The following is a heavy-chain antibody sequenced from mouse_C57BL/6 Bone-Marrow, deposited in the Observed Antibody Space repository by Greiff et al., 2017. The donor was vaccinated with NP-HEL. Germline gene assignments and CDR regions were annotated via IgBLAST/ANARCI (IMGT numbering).Heavy chain of an antibody. V-gene: IGHV1-64*01. J-gene: IGHJ1*03. CDR2: IHPNSGST. CDR3: ARFYGSLYWYFDF. D-gene: IGHD1-1*01. CDR1: GYTFTSYW. Sequence: QVQLQQPGAELVKPGASVKLSCKASGYTFTSYWMHWVKQRPGQGLEWIGMIHPNSGSTNYNEKFKSKATLTVDKSSSTAYMQLSSLTSEDSAVYCCARFYGSLYWYFDFWGTGTTVTVSS.